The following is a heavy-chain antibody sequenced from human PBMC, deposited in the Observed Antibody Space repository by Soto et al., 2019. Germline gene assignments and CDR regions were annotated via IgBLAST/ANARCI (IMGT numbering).Heavy chain of an antibody. CDR3: ARERWASGSRWFDP. Sequence: QVQLVQSGAEEKKPGASVKVSCKVSGYTFISYSMHWVRQAPGQRLEWMGWINVGNGNTKYSQKIQGRVTITIHTPXSTGYMELSSLRSEDTAVYYCARERWASGSRWFDPWGQGTLVTVSS. D-gene: IGHD6-19*01. CDR1: GYTFISYS. V-gene: IGHV1-3*05. CDR2: INVGNGNT. J-gene: IGHJ5*02.